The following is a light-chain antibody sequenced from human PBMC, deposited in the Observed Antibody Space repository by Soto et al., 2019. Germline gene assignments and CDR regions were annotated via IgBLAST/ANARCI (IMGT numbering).Light chain of an antibody. CDR1: QGIRNN. V-gene: IGKV1-6*01. CDR2: AAS. J-gene: IGKJ2*01. Sequence: AIQMTQSPSSLSASVGDRVAITCRASQGIRNNLGWYQQKPGKAPKPLIYAASSLQSGVPSRFSGSGSGTDFTLTISSLQPEDFATYFCLQDYNYPYTFGQGTKLEIK. CDR3: LQDYNYPYT.